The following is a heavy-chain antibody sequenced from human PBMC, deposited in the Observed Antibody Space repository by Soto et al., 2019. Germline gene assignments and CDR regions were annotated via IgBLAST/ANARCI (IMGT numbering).Heavy chain of an antibody. CDR2: IFHSGST. J-gene: IGHJ4*02. CDR1: GGSISSTNW. V-gene: IGHV4-4*02. CDR3: ARSFLSWVAADRY. Sequence: QVQLQESGPGLVKPSGTLSLTCAVSGGSISSTNWWCWVRQPPGKGLEWIGEIFHSGSTNYNPSLKSRVTRTVDKSKNQFSLNMDSVTAADTAVYYCARSFLSWVAADRYWGQGTLVTVSS. D-gene: IGHD6-13*01.